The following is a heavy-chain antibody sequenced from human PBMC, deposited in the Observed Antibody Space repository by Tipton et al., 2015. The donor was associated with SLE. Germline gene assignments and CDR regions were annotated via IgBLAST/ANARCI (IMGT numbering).Heavy chain of an antibody. CDR3: ARGTKLGNHYYYYYMDV. J-gene: IGHJ6*03. CDR1: GGSISGDH. Sequence: TLSLTCTVSGGSISGDHWTWIRQPPGKGLEWIGYIYYSGSTNYNPSLKSRVTISVDTSKNQFSLKLSSVTAADTAVYYCARGTKLGNHYYYYYMDVWGKGTTVTVSS. D-gene: IGHD7-27*01. V-gene: IGHV4-59*01. CDR2: IYYSGST.